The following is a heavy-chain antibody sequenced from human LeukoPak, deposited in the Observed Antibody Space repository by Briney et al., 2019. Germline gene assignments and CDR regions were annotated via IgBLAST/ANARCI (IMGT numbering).Heavy chain of an antibody. CDR2: IYYSGST. V-gene: IGHV4-39*07. D-gene: IGHD3-16*01. CDR1: GGSISSSDDY. Sequence: SETLSLTCTVSGGSISSSDDYWGWIRQPAGKGLEWIGSIYYSGSTYYNPSLKSRVTISVDMSKNQFSLKLSSVTAADTAVYYYAKDWGVRRSNDAFDVWGQGTVVTVSS. J-gene: IGHJ3*01. CDR3: AKDWGVRRSNDAFDV.